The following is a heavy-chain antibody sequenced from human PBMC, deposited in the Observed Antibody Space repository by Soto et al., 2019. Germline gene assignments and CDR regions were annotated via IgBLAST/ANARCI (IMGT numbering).Heavy chain of an antibody. CDR3: ATNGQPPYYYYGMDV. D-gene: IGHD2-8*01. CDR2: ISGYNGDT. Sequence: QGQLVQSGPEAKKPGASVKVSCKASGYTFSRYGISWVRQAPGQGLEWMGWISGYNGDTKDAQKVQGRVTMTIDTSTYTAYMELRSLTSDDTAIYYCATNGQPPYYYYGMDVWGQGTTVTVSS. V-gene: IGHV1-18*01. J-gene: IGHJ6*02. CDR1: GYTFSRYG.